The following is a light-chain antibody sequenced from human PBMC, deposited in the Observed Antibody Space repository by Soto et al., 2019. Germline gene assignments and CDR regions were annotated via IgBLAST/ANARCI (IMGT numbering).Light chain of an antibody. V-gene: IGLV2-14*01. J-gene: IGLJ2*01. CDR2: DVN. Sequence: QSALTQPASVSGSPGQSITLSCTGTSSDIGGYDFVSWYQRYPGKAPKLIIYDVNNRLSGVSNRFSGSKSGNTASLTISGLQAEDEADYYCTSYASSSTHVVFGGGTQLTVL. CDR3: TSYASSSTHVV. CDR1: SSDIGGYDF.